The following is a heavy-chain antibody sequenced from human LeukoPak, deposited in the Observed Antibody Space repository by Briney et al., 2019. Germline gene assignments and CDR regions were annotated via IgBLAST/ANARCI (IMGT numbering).Heavy chain of an antibody. CDR2: IKQDGSEK. V-gene: IGHV3-7*03. CDR3: ARDSGDGWSPLDI. D-gene: IGHD6-19*01. CDR1: GFTLSSYW. J-gene: IGHJ3*02. Sequence: GGSLRLSCAGSGFTLSSYWMRCVRQAAGKGRGWVAKIKQDGSEKYYVGSVKGRFTISSDNAKNSLYLQMNSLRAEDTAVYYCARDSGDGWSPLDIWGQGTMVTVSS.